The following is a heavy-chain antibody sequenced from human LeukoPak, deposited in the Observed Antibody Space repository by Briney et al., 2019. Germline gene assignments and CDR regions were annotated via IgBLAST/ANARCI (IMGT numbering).Heavy chain of an antibody. Sequence: PSETLSLTCTVSGGSISSYYWSWIRQPAGKGLEWIGRIYTSGSTNYNPSLKSRVTISVDTSKNQFSLKLSSVTAADTAVYYCARAIVIVPAAIGWWFDPWGQGTLVTVSS. CDR1: GGSISSYY. J-gene: IGHJ5*02. D-gene: IGHD2-2*01. CDR3: ARAIVIVPAAIGWWFDP. CDR2: IYTSGST. V-gene: IGHV4-4*07.